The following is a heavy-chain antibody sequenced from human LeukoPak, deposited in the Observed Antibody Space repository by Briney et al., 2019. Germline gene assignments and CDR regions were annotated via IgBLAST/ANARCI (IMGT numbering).Heavy chain of an antibody. D-gene: IGHD1-26*01. J-gene: IGHJ4*02. CDR2: ISYDGSNK. CDR3: AKVTESWEPNLPIDY. V-gene: IGHV3-30*18. Sequence: GGSLRLSCAASGFTFSSYGMHWVRQAPGKGLEWVAVISYDGSNKYYADSVKGRFTISRDNSKNTLYLQMNSLRAEDTAVYYCAKVTESWEPNLPIDYWGQGTLVTVSS. CDR1: GFTFSSYG.